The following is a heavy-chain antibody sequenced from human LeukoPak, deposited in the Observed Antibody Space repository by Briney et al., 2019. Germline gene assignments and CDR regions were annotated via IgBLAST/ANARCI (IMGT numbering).Heavy chain of an antibody. CDR1: GGSISSYY. Sequence: SETLSLTCTVSGGSISSYYWSWIRQPAEKGLEWIGLIYTSGSTNYNPSLKSRVTMSVDTSKNQFSLKLSSVTAADTAVYYCARDRPSPPQHAFDIWGQGTMVTVSS. J-gene: IGHJ3*02. CDR3: ARDRPSPPQHAFDI. CDR2: IYTSGST. V-gene: IGHV4-4*07.